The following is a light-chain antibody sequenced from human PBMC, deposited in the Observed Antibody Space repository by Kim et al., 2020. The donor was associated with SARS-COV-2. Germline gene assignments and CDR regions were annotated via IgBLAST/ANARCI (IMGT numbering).Light chain of an antibody. CDR2: RAS. Sequence: EIVMTQSPATLSVSPGDRATLSCRASQTINNNLGWYQHRPGQAPSLLIYRASTRATGIPDRFSGSGSGTEFTLTISSLQSEDFAVYYCQQANNLPRTFGQGTKVDIK. CDR1: QTINNN. CDR3: QQANNLPRT. V-gene: IGKV3-15*01. J-gene: IGKJ1*01.